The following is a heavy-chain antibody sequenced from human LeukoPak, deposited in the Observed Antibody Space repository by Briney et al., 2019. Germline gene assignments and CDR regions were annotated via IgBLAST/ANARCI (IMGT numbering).Heavy chain of an antibody. Sequence: SETLSLTCADYGGSFSGYYWSWIRQPPGKGLEWIGEINHSGSTNYNPSLKSRVTISVDTSKNQFSLKLSSVTAADTAVYYCARGPYCSSTSCHRYYYYGMDVWGQGTTVTVSS. CDR3: ARGPYCSSTSCHRYYYYGMDV. CDR2: INHSGST. V-gene: IGHV4-34*01. CDR1: GGSFSGYY. D-gene: IGHD2-2*02. J-gene: IGHJ6*02.